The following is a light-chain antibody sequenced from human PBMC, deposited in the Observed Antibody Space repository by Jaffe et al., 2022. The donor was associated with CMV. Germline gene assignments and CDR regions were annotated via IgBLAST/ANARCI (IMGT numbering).Light chain of an antibody. J-gene: IGLJ3*02. V-gene: IGLV1-47*01. Sequence: QSVVTQPPSASGTPGQAAIISCSGSNLNIGSNYVYWYQQVLGTAPKLLVYRNNQRPSGVPDRFSGSKSGTSASLAISGLRSEDEADYYCAVWDDSLSGRVFGGGTKLTV. CDR1: NLNIGSNY. CDR3: AVWDDSLSGRV. CDR2: RNN.